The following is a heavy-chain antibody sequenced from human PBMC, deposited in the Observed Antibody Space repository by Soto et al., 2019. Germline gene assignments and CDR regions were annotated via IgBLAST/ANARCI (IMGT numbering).Heavy chain of an antibody. D-gene: IGHD3-10*01. CDR2: LYSGGDT. CDR1: GLTVSSNY. CDR3: ARGPYGTGGDYYYGMDV. V-gene: IGHV3-53*04. Sequence: EVQLEESGGGLVQPGGSLRLSCAVSGLTVSSNYMSWVRQAPGKGLEWVSVLYSGGDTYYADSVRGRFTISRHNSKNTLFLQMNGLRPEDTAVYYCARGPYGTGGDYYYGMDVWGQGTTVTVSS. J-gene: IGHJ6*02.